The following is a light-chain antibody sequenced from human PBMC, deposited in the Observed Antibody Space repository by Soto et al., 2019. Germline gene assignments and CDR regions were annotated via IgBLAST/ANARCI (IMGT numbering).Light chain of an antibody. J-gene: IGKJ3*01. V-gene: IGKV1-27*01. CDR1: TGISKY. Sequence: DLQITQSPSSLSASVCDRVTITCRASTGISKYLACYQQKPGKFPKLLIYAASTLQSGVPSRFSGSGSGTDFTLTISSLQPEDVATYYCQKYNSAPRAFGPGTKVDIK. CDR3: QKYNSAPRA. CDR2: AAS.